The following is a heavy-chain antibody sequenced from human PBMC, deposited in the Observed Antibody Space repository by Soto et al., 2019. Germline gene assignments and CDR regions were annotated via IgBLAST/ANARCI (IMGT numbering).Heavy chain of an antibody. CDR1: GYTFTSYD. CDR2: MNPNSGNT. CDR3: AVHYVSSGDCPPTFDY. Sequence: ASVKVSCKASGYTFTSYDINWVRQATGQGLEWMGWMNPNSGNTGYAQKFQGRVTMTRNTSISTAYMELSSLRSEDTAVYYCAVHYVSSGDCPPTFDYWGQGTLVTVSS. D-gene: IGHD3-22*01. J-gene: IGHJ4*02. V-gene: IGHV1-8*01.